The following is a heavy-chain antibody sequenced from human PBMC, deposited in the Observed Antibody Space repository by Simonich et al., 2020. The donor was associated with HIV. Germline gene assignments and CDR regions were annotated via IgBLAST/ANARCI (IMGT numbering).Heavy chain of an antibody. CDR1: GFTFSSYE. CDR2: ISSSGSTI. D-gene: IGHD4-17*01. J-gene: IGHJ5*02. CDR3: ARVRSYGDYGERWFDP. V-gene: IGHV3-48*03. Sequence: EVQLVESGGGLVQSGGSLRLSCAASGFTFSSYEMNWVRQAPGKGVEGFSYISSSGSTIYYADSVKGRFAISRDNAKNSLYLKMNSLRVEDTAVYFCARVRSYGDYGERWFDPWGQGTLVTVSS.